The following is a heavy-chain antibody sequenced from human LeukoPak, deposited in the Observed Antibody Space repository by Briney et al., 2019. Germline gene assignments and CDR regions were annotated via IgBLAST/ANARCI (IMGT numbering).Heavy chain of an antibody. CDR2: ISGSSTSI. Sequence: GGSLRLSCAASGFTFSTYSMNWVRQAPGKGLEWVSYISGSSTSIYYADSVKGRFTISRDNSRDTLYLQMNSLRAEDTAVYYCAKGYYDYVWGSYYSDYWGQGTLVTVSS. CDR1: GFTFSTYS. D-gene: IGHD3-16*01. J-gene: IGHJ4*02. CDR3: AKGYYDYVWGSYYSDY. V-gene: IGHV3-48*01.